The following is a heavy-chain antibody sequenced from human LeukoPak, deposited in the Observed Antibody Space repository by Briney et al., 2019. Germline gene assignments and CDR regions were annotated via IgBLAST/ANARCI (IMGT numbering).Heavy chain of an antibody. CDR1: GGSICRSSYY. CDR3: ANLGGGGEEWLRLQHYFDI. Sequence: PSETLSLTCTVSGGSICRSSYYWGWIRQPPGKGLEWIGSIYYSGSTYYNPSLKSRVTISVDTSKNQFSLKLSFAPPDDSAVYYCANLGGGGEEWLRLQHYFDIWGQGTMVTVSS. CDR2: IYYSGST. D-gene: IGHD5-12*01. V-gene: IGHV4-39*01. J-gene: IGHJ3*02.